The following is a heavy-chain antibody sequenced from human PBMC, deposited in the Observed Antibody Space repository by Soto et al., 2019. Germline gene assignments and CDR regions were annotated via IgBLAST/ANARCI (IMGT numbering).Heavy chain of an antibody. Sequence: GESLKISCKGSGYNFAGYWIAWVHQMPGKGLELMGIIYPSDSDTRYRPSFQGQVTISADKSISSAYLQWSSLRASDTAMYYCARGGVSTRTFDYWGQGTPATVSS. J-gene: IGHJ4*02. V-gene: IGHV5-51*07. CDR1: GYNFAGYW. CDR2: IYPSDSDT. CDR3: ARGGVSTRTFDY. D-gene: IGHD3-3*01.